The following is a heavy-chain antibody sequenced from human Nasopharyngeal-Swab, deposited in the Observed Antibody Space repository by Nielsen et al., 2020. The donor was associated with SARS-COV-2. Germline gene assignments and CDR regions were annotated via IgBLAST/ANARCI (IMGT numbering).Heavy chain of an antibody. J-gene: IGHJ6*02. V-gene: IGHV4-59*13. CDR1: GGSISSYY. Sequence: SETLSLTCTVSGGSISSYYWSWIRQPPGKGLEWIGYIYYSGSTNYNPSLKSRVTISVDTSKNQFSLKLSSVTAADTAVYYCARRDILTYGTDVWGQGTTVTVSS. CDR2: IYYSGST. CDR3: ARRDILTYGTDV. D-gene: IGHD2-15*01.